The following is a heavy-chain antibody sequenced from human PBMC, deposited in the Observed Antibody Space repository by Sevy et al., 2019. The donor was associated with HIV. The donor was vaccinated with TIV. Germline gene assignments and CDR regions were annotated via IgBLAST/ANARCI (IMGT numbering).Heavy chain of an antibody. J-gene: IGHJ4*02. CDR3: ARDRGEILSSAFDY. CDR1: GFSFSDHR. Sequence: GGSLRLSCVGSGFSFSDHRMHWVRQAPGKGLEWMAVISYDGRNTKYKADSVKGRFTISRDNSKNTLYLQMNSLRAEDTAIYYCARDRGEILSSAFDYWGQGTLLTVSS. CDR2: ISYDGRNTK. D-gene: IGHD3-16*01. V-gene: IGHV3-30*03.